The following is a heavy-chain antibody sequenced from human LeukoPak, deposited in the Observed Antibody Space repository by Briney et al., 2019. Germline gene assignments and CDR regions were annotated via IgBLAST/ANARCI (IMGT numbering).Heavy chain of an antibody. CDR3: ARFEAHTGPEAFDI. Sequence: GASVKVSCKASGGTFSSYAISWVRQAPGQGLEWMGGIIPIFGTANYAQKFQGRVTITADESTSTAYMELSSLRSEDTAVYYCARFEAHTGPEAFDIWGQGTMVTVSS. D-gene: IGHD2-8*02. V-gene: IGHV1-69*13. J-gene: IGHJ3*02. CDR2: IIPIFGTA. CDR1: GGTFSSYA.